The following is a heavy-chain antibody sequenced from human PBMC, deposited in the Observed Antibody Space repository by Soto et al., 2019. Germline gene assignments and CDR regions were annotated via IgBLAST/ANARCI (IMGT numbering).Heavy chain of an antibody. J-gene: IGHJ6*02. V-gene: IGHV4-34*01. CDR1: GGSFSGYY. CDR2: INHSGST. Sequence: TLSLTCAVYGGSFSGYYWSWIRQPPGKGLEWIGEINHSGSTNYNPSLKSRVTISVDTSKNQFSLKLSSVTAADTAVYYCARDDIVVVPAAIGETYYYYGMDVWGQGTTFTVSS. CDR3: ARDDIVVVPAAIGETYYYYGMDV. D-gene: IGHD2-2*01.